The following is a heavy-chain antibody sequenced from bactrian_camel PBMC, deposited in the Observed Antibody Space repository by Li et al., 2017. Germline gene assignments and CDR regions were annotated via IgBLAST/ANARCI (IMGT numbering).Heavy chain of an antibody. CDR3: ATKYSDVPVCSPSDAARSHY. D-gene: IGHD2*01. V-gene: IGHV3S53*01. J-gene: IGHJ4*01. Sequence: HVQLVESGGDSVQAGGSLRLSCAASGHTYSANCMGWFRQAPGKEREGVAVIDLDGRTSYADSVKGRFTIAKDNAKNTLYLQMSSLKPEDTAMYYCATKYSDVPVCSPSDAARSHYWGQGTQVTVS. CDR2: IDLDGRT. CDR1: GHTYSANC.